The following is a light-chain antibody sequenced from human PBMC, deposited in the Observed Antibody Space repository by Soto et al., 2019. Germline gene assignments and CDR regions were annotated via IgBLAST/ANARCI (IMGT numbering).Light chain of an antibody. J-gene: IGLJ2*01. CDR3: QFYDSSLSSYVV. CDR1: SSNIGAGYD. CDR2: GNS. V-gene: IGLV1-40*01. Sequence: QAVLTQPPSVSGAPGQRVTISCTGSSSNIGAGYDVHWYQQLPGTAPKLLIYGNSNRPSGVPDRFSGSKSGTSASLAITGLQAEDEAHYYCQFYDSSLSSYVVFGGGTKVTVL.